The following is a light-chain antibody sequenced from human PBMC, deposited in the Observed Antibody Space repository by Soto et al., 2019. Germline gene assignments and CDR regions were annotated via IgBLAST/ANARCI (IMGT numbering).Light chain of an antibody. CDR3: QQYGSSPQT. V-gene: IGKV3-20*01. CDR2: GAS. Sequence: EIVLTQSPGTLSLSPGERATLSCRASQSVGRSDLAWYQQKPGQAPRLLIYGASSRATGIPDRFSGSGSGTDFTLIISRLEPEDFAVYYCQQYGSSPQTFGQGTRVEIK. CDR1: QSVGRSD. J-gene: IGKJ1*01.